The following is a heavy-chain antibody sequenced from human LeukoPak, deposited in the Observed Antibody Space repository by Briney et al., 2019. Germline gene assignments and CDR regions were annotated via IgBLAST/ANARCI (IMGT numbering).Heavy chain of an antibody. CDR1: GYTFTGYY. V-gene: IGHV1-2*02. Sequence: ASVKVSCKASGYTFTGYYMHWVRQAPGQGLEWMGWINPNSGGTNYAQKFQGRVTMTRDTSISTAYMELSRLRSDDTAVYYCARDLHGSGSYPDYWGQGTLVTVSS. J-gene: IGHJ4*02. D-gene: IGHD3-10*01. CDR3: ARDLHGSGSYPDY. CDR2: INPNSGGT.